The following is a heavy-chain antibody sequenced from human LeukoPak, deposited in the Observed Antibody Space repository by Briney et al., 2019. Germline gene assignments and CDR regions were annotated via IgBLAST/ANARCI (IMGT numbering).Heavy chain of an antibody. D-gene: IGHD6-13*01. CDR2: ISGSGGST. CDR3: AKTLTDYTTSWYPVGD. J-gene: IGHJ4*02. Sequence: PGGSLRLSCAASGFTFSNYWMHWVRQAPGKGLEWVSSISGSGGSTKYADSVKGRFTISRDNSKNTLFLQMNSLRAEDTAVYYCAKTLTDYTTSWYPVGDWGQGTLVTVSS. V-gene: IGHV3-23*01. CDR1: GFTFSNYW.